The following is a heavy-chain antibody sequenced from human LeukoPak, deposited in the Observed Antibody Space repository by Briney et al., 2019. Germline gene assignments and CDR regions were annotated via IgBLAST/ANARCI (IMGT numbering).Heavy chain of an antibody. J-gene: IGHJ6*02. CDR1: GGSFSDYC. D-gene: IGHD1-7*01. CDR3: ACRELMDV. Sequence: SETLSLTCAVYGGSFSDYCWSWIRQSPGRGLEWIGEINHSGSANYNPSLESRVTISIDTSKNQFSLKLSTVTAADTAVYYCACRELMDVWGQGTTVTVSS. CDR2: INHSGSA. V-gene: IGHV4-34*01.